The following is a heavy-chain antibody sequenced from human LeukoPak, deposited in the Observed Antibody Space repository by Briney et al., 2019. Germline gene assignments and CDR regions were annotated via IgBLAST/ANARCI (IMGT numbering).Heavy chain of an antibody. Sequence: ASVKVSCKASGYTFTGYYMHWVRQAPGQGPEWMGWINPNSGGTNYAQKFQGRVTMTRDTSISTAYMELSRLRSDDTAVYYCARGRSTYYYDSSGYYSLDYWGQGTLVTVSS. CDR1: GYTFTGYY. D-gene: IGHD3-22*01. CDR3: ARGRSTYYYDSSGYYSLDY. J-gene: IGHJ4*02. CDR2: INPNSGGT. V-gene: IGHV1-2*02.